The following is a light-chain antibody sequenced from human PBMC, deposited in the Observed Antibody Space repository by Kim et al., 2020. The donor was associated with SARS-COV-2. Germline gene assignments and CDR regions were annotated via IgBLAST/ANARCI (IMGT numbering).Light chain of an antibody. CDR3: QSYDSSNVV. Sequence: GKTVTISGTHSSGSIASNYVQWYQQRPGSAPTTVIYEDNQRPSGVPDRFSGSIDSSSNSASLTISGLKTEDEADYYCQSYDSSNVVFGGGTQLTVL. V-gene: IGLV6-57*03. CDR1: SGSIASNY. CDR2: EDN. J-gene: IGLJ2*01.